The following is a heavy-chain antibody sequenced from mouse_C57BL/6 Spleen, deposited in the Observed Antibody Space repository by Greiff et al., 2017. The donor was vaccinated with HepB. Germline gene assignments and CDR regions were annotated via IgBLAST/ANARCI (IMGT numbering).Heavy chain of an antibody. V-gene: IGHV1-52*01. Sequence: QVQLQQPGAELVRPGSSVKLSCKASGYTFTSYWMHWVKQRPIQGLEWIGNIDPSDSETHYNQKFKDKATLTVDKSSSTAYMQLSSLTSEDSAVYSCARSGLRLHFDYWGQGTTLTVSS. D-gene: IGHD3-2*02. CDR2: IDPSDSET. CDR3: ARSGLRLHFDY. CDR1: GYTFTSYW. J-gene: IGHJ2*01.